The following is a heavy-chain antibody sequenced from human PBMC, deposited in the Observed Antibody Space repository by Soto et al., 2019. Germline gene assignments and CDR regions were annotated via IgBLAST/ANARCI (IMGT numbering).Heavy chain of an antibody. CDR3: TTDHDFWSGYSPFDY. Sequence: GGSLRLSCAASGFTFSNAWMSWVRQAPGKGLEWVGRIKSKTDGGTTDYAAPVKGRFTISRDDSKNTLYLQMNSLKTEDTAVYYCTTDHDFWSGYSPFDYWGQGTLVTVSS. D-gene: IGHD3-3*01. V-gene: IGHV3-15*01. J-gene: IGHJ4*02. CDR2: IKSKTDGGTT. CDR1: GFTFSNAW.